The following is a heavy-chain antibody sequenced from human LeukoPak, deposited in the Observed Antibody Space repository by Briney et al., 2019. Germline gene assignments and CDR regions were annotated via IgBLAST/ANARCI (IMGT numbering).Heavy chain of an antibody. Sequence: PSETLSLTCAVSGGSISSGGYSWSWIRQPPGKGLEWIGYIYHSGSTYYNPSLKSRVTISVDTSKNQFSLKLSSVTAADTAVYYCAREVTTVTTSQRVSYWFDPWGQGTLVTVSS. J-gene: IGHJ5*02. CDR2: IYHSGST. V-gene: IGHV4-30-2*01. CDR1: GGSISSGGYS. CDR3: AREVTTVTTSQRVSYWFDP. D-gene: IGHD4-11*01.